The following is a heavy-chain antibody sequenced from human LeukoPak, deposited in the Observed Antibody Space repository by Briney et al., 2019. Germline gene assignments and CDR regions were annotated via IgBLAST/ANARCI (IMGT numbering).Heavy chain of an antibody. V-gene: IGHV4-59*11. J-gene: IGHJ4*02. Sequence: NASETLSLTCSVSGGSINSHHWSWIRQPPGKRPEWIGYIFNTGNTNYNPSLASRVTMSVDTSRAQFFLRLSPVTAADTAIYYCASRPADTTWYGVFDYWSQGTLVTVSS. CDR1: GGSINSHH. D-gene: IGHD3-10*01. CDR2: IFNTGNT. CDR3: ASRPADTTWYGVFDY.